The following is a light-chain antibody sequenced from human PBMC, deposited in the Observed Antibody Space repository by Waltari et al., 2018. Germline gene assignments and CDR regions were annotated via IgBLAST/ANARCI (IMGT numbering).Light chain of an antibody. CDR1: QSVSNNY. Sequence: EIVLTQSPGTLSLSPGERATLSCRASQSVSNNYLAWYRQKPGQAPRLLIYDASSRATGIPDRFSGSVSGTDFTLTISRLEPEDFAVYYCQQHGSSLWTFGQGTKVEVK. CDR3: QQHGSSLWT. J-gene: IGKJ1*01. V-gene: IGKV3-20*01. CDR2: DAS.